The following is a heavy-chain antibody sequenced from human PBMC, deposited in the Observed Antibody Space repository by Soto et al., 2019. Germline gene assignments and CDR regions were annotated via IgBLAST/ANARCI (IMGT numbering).Heavy chain of an antibody. Sequence: QVQLVESGGGLVKPGGSLRLSCAASGFAFSDFYMSWTRQAPGKGLEWISYISGGGTTVFYADSVKGRFTISRDNAQKSLYLQMDSLTSEDTAIYYCARDREPSVYHGMAVWGQGTTVTVSS. V-gene: IGHV3-11*01. CDR2: ISGGGTTV. J-gene: IGHJ6*02. CDR3: ARDREPSVYHGMAV. CDR1: GFAFSDFY.